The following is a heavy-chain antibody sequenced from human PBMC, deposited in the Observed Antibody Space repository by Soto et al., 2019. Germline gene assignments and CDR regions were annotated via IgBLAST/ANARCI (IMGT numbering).Heavy chain of an antibody. Sequence: LSLTCTVSGGSVSSGSYYWSWIRQPPGKGLEWIGYIYYSGSTNYNPSLKSRVTISVDTSKNQFSLKLSSVTAADTAVYYCARDWDSSSWYGAVRWFDPWGQGTLVTVSS. J-gene: IGHJ5*02. CDR1: GGSVSSGSYY. CDR3: ARDWDSSSWYGAVRWFDP. D-gene: IGHD6-13*01. CDR2: IYYSGST. V-gene: IGHV4-61*01.